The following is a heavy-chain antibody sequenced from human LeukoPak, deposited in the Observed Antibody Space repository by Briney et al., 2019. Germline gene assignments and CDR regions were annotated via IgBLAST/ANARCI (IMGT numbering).Heavy chain of an antibody. V-gene: IGHV3-33*01. CDR2: IWYDGSNK. J-gene: IGHJ4*02. D-gene: IGHD6-19*01. CDR3: ARGPPRPRTVAGPDY. CDR1: GFTFSSYG. Sequence: GRSLRLSCAASGFTFSSYGMHLVRQAPGKGLEWVAVIWYDGSNKYYTDSVKGRFTISRDNSKNTLYLQMNSLRAEDTAVYYCARGPPRPRTVAGPDYWGQGTLVTVSS.